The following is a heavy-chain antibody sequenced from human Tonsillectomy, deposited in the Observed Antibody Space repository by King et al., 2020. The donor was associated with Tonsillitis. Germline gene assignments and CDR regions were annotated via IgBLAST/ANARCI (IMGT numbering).Heavy chain of an antibody. D-gene: IGHD1-1*01. CDR1: GFTFSDFSDYY. V-gene: IGHV3-11*05. Sequence: VQLVESGGGLVKPGGSLRLSCAASGFTFSDFSDYYMSWIRQAPGKGLEWVSYISSSRTYTNYADSVKGRFTISRDNAKNSLYLQMNSLRGEETAVYYCARWRPNKELDYWGQGALVTVSS. CDR3: ARWRPNKELDY. CDR2: ISSSRTYT. J-gene: IGHJ4*02.